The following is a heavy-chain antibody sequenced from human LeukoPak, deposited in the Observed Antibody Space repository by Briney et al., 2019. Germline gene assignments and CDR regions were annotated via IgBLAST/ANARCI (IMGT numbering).Heavy chain of an antibody. CDR1: GFTFSSYW. J-gene: IGHJ3*02. CDR2: IKQDGSEK. V-gene: IGHV3-7*01. Sequence: GGSLRLSCAASGFTFSSYWMSWVRQAPGKGLEWVANIKQDGSEKYYVDSVKGRFTISRDNAKNSLYLQMNSLRAEDTAVYYCARISGSYWLGAFDIWGRGTMVTVSS. CDR3: ARISGSYWLGAFDI. D-gene: IGHD3-10*01.